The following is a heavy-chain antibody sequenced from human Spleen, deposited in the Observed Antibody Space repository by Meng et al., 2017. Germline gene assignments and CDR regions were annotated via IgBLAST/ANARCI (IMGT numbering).Heavy chain of an antibody. J-gene: IGHJ4*02. CDR1: GFTFSSYH. Sequence: GESLKISCAASGFTFSSYHMHWVRQAPGKGLEYVSSITGNGDSTYYANSVKGRFTISRDNSKNTLYLQMGSLRAEDMALYYCARGVSYGDYWGQGTLVTVSS. CDR3: ARGVSYGDY. CDR2: ITGNGDST. D-gene: IGHD4-17*01. V-gene: IGHV3-64*01.